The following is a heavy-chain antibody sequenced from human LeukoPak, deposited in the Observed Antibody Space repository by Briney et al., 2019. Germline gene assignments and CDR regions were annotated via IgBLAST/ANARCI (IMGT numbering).Heavy chain of an antibody. Sequence: GGSLRLSCAASGFIFSSYWIHWVRQAPGKGLVWVSRINPDGSSTTYADSVRGRFTISRDNAKNRLYLQMDSLRAEDTAVYYCASQTVRGVIISYWGQGTLVTVSS. CDR1: GFIFSSYW. J-gene: IGHJ4*02. V-gene: IGHV3-74*01. CDR3: ASQTVRGVIISY. D-gene: IGHD3-10*02. CDR2: INPDGSST.